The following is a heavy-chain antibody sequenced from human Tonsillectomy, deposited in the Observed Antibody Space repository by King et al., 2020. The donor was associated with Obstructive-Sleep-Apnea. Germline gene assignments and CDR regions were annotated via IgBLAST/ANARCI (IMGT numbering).Heavy chain of an antibody. CDR1: GFTFSNYG. D-gene: IGHD2-21*02. V-gene: IGHV3-30*02. CDR2: IRYDGSDK. CDR3: AKEGGIMTVTAFDY. J-gene: IGHJ4*02. Sequence: VQLVQSGGGVVQPGGSLRLSCAASGFTFSNYGIHWVRQAPGKGLEWVAFIRYDGSDKCYADSVKGRFTISRDNSKNTLYLQMNSLRADDTAVYYCAKEGGIMTVTAFDYWGQGTLVTVSS.